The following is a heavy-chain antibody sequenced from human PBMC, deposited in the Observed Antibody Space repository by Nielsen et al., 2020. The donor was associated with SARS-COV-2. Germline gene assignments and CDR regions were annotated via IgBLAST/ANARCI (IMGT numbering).Heavy chain of an antibody. CDR3: AKQDRTVTIVYYFDY. CDR1: GFTFSSYW. CDR2: INSDGSST. Sequence: LSLTCAASGFTFSSYWMHWVRQAPGKGLVWVSRINSDGSSTSYADSVKGRFTISRDNAKNTLYLQMNSLRAEDTAVYYCAKQDRTVTIVYYFDYWGQGTLVTVSS. V-gene: IGHV3-74*01. J-gene: IGHJ4*02. D-gene: IGHD4-17*01.